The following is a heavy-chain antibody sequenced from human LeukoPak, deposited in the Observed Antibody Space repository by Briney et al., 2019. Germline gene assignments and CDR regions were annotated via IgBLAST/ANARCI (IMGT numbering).Heavy chain of an antibody. D-gene: IGHD6-19*01. CDR3: AAHNIISSGWYVH. J-gene: IGHJ4*02. CDR2: IYYSGST. V-gene: IGHV4-59*01. Sequence: SETLSLTCTVSGGSISSYYWSWIRQPPVKGLEWIGYIYYSGSTNYNPSLKSRVTISVDTSKNQFSLKLSSVTAADTAVYYCAAHNIISSGWYVHWGQGTLVTVSS. CDR1: GGSISSYY.